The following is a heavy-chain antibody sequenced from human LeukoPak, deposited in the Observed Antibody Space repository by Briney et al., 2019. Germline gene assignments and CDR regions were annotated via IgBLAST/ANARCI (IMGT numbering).Heavy chain of an antibody. Sequence: GGSLRLSCAASGFTISTYGMHWVRQAPGKGLEWVAVILYDGSNKYYADSVKGRFTISRDNSKNTLYLQLNSLRAEDTAVYYCGRVGYYDTSGYYGYLHYWGQGTLVTVSS. V-gene: IGHV3-30*03. J-gene: IGHJ1*01. D-gene: IGHD3-22*01. CDR3: GRVGYYDTSGYYGYLHY. CDR2: ILYDGSNK. CDR1: GFTISTYG.